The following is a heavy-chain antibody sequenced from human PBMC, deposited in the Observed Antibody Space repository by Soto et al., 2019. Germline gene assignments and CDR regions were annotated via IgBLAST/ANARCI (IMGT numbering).Heavy chain of an antibody. J-gene: IGHJ4*02. V-gene: IGHV4-30-4*01. CDR3: ARSLLGALLSPFDY. D-gene: IGHD1-26*01. Sequence: PSETLSLTCSVSGGSISSGDYYWSWIRQPPGKGLEWIGYIYYSGSTYYNPSLKSRLTISVDTSKNQFSLKLSSVTAADTAVYYCARSLLGALLSPFDYWGQGTLVTVSS. CDR1: GGSISSGDYY. CDR2: IYYSGST.